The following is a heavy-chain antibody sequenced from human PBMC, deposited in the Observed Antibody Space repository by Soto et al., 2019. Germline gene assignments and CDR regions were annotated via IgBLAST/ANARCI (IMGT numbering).Heavy chain of an antibody. V-gene: IGHV4-61*01. D-gene: IGHD5-18*01. CDR1: GGSVSSSSYY. J-gene: IGHJ4*02. CDR2: IYYSGST. Sequence: QLQESGPGLVKPSETLSLTCTVSGGSVSSSSYYWSWIRQPPGKGLEWIGYIYYSGSTNYNPSLESRVTISADMSKSQFSLRLSSVTAADTAVYYCARDRSTTMVPSYFDFWGQGTLVTVSS. CDR3: ARDRSTTMVPSYFDF.